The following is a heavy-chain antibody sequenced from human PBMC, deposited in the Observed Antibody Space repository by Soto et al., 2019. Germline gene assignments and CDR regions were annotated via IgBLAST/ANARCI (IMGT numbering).Heavy chain of an antibody. Sequence: SSDTLSLTCTVFGGSISSYYWSWIRQPPGKGLEWIGYIYYSGSTNYNPSHKSRVTISVDTSKHQFTLKLSSVTAADTAVYYCASQATPYCISTRFYAWFEPWGQETLLEVSP. V-gene: IGHV4-59*12. CDR2: IYYSGST. D-gene: IGHD2-2*01. CDR3: ASQATPYCISTRFYAWFEP. CDR1: GGSISSYY. J-gene: IGHJ5*02.